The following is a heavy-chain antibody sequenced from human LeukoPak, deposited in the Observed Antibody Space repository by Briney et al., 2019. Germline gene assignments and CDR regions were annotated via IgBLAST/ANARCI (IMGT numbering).Heavy chain of an antibody. V-gene: IGHV3-30-3*01. Sequence: GRSLRLSCAASGFTFRNYAMHWVRQAPGKGLEWVTIISYDGSKEYDADSVKGRFTISRDNSKNTLYLQMNSLRAEDTAVYYCARDYNSGSYYGYYFDYWGQGTLVTVSS. CDR2: ISYDGSKE. CDR1: GFTFRNYA. D-gene: IGHD1-26*01. CDR3: ARDYNSGSYYGYYFDY. J-gene: IGHJ4*02.